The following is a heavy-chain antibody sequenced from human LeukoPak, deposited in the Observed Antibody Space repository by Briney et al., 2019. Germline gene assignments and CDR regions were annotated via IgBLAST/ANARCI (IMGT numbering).Heavy chain of an antibody. CDR2: IYYSGST. CDR1: GGSISSSSYY. V-gene: IGHV4-39*01. Sequence: SETLSLTCTVSGGSISSSSYYWGWIRQPPGKGLEWIGSIYYSGSTYYSPSLKSRVTISVDTSKNQFSLKLSSVTAADTAVYYCARQVGKYSSGWELDYWGQGTLVTVSS. D-gene: IGHD6-19*01. CDR3: ARQVGKYSSGWELDY. J-gene: IGHJ4*02.